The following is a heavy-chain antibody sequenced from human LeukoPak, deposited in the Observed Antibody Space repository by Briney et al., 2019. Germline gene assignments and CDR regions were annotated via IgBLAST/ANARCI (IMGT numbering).Heavy chain of an antibody. CDR3: GGQLPSYYYYYYYMDV. J-gene: IGHJ6*03. V-gene: IGHV3-48*03. D-gene: IGHD6-6*01. CDR2: ISSSGSTI. CDR1: GFTFSSYE. Sequence: GGSLRLSCAVSGFTFSSYEMNWVRQAPGKGLEWVSYISSSGSTIYYADSVKGRFTISRDNAKNSLYLQMNSLRAEDTAVYYCGGQLPSYYYYYYYMDVWGKGTTVTISS.